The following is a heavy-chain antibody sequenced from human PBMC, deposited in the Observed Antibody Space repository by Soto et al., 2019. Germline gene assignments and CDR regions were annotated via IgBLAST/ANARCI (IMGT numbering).Heavy chain of an antibody. J-gene: IGHJ5*02. V-gene: IGHV3-21*01. D-gene: IGHD2-15*01. CDR1: GFTFSSYS. CDR3: ARDPYCSGGSCYSKGWFDP. CDR2: ISSSSSYI. Sequence: GGSLRLSCAASGFTFSSYSMNWVRQAPGKGLEWVSSISSSSSYIYYADSVKGRFTISRDNAKNSLYLQMNSLRAEDTAVYYCARDPYCSGGSCYSKGWFDPLGQGNLVTGSS.